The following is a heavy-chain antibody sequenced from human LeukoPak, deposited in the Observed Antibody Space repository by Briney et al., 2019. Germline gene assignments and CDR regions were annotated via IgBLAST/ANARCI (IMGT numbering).Heavy chain of an antibody. D-gene: IGHD1/OR15-1a*01. CDR2: IYYSGST. CDR1: GGSISSSSYY. V-gene: IGHV4-39*07. Sequence: PSETLSLTCTVSGGSISSSSYYWGWIRQPPGKGLEWIGSIYYSGSTYYNPSLKSRVTISVDTSKNQFSLKLSSVTAADTAVYYCARGRGAGVTKYWGQGTLVTVSS. CDR3: ARGRGAGVTKY. J-gene: IGHJ4*02.